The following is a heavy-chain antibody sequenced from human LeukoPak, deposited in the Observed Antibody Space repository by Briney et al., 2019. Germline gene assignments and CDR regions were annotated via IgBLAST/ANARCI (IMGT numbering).Heavy chain of an antibody. CDR3: ARGGPLGDTNRFDF. J-gene: IGHJ4*02. CDR1: GFTFNNYA. Sequence: PGQSLRLSCAASGFTFNNYAMRWVRQAPGKGLDWVALLAYDGTNEYYSGSVKGRFSISRDNYKNTVDLQMNSLRVDDTAVYYCARGGPLGDTNRFDFWGQGSLVTVSS. D-gene: IGHD3-10*01. CDR2: LAYDGTNE. V-gene: IGHV3-30*04.